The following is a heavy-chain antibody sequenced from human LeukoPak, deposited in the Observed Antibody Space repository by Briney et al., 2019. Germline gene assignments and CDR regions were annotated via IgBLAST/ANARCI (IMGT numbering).Heavy chain of an antibody. CDR1: GASISSYY. J-gene: IGHJ6*03. CDR3: AREPEGYYYYMDV. Sequence: SETLSLTRTVSGASISSYYWSWIRQPPGKGLEWIGYIYYSGSTNYNPSLKSRVTISVDTSKNQFSLKLSSVTAADTAVYYCAREPEGYYYYMDVWGKGTTVTISS. CDR2: IYYSGST. V-gene: IGHV4-59*12.